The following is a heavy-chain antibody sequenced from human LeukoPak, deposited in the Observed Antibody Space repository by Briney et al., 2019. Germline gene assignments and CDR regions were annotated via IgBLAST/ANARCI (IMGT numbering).Heavy chain of an antibody. CDR1: GYTFTGYY. CDR2: ISAYNGNT. J-gene: IGHJ4*02. V-gene: IGHV1-18*04. CDR3: ARIGGYCSGGSCPTSLPDY. D-gene: IGHD2-15*01. Sequence: APVKVSCKASGYTFTGYYMHWVRQAPGQGLEWMGWISAYNGNTNYAQKLQGRVTMTTDTSTSTAYMELRSLRSDDTAVYYCARIGGYCSGGSCPTSLPDYWGQGTLVTVSS.